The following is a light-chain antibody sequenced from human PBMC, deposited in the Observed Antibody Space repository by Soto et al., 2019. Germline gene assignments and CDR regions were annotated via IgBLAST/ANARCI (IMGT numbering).Light chain of an antibody. CDR2: NNN. CDR1: RSNIGSNL. J-gene: IGLJ3*02. Sequence: QSVLTQPPSASGTPGQRVTISCSGSRSNIGSNLVNWYQQLPGTAPKLLMYNNNQRPSGVPDRFSGSKSGTSASLAISGLQSEDEADYHCAAWDDSLNGLVFGGRTKLTVL. CDR3: AAWDDSLNGLV. V-gene: IGLV1-44*01.